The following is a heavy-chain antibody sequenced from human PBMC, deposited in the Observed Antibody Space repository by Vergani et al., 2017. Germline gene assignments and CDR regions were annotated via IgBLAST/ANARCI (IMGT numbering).Heavy chain of an antibody. J-gene: IGHJ5*02. CDR3: ARGYFDCLLRQGWFDP. Sequence: QVQLVQSGAEVKKPGASVKVSCKASGYTFTSYDINWVRQATGQGLEWMGWMNPNSGNIGYAQKFQGRVTITRNTSISTHYMELSSLRSEDTAVYYCARGYFDCLLRQGWFDPWGQGTLVTVSS. D-gene: IGHD3-9*01. CDR1: GYTFTSYD. CDR2: MNPNSGNI. V-gene: IGHV1-8*03.